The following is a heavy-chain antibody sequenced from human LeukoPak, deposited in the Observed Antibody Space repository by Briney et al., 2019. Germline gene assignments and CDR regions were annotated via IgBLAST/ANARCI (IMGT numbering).Heavy chain of an antibody. D-gene: IGHD6-13*01. J-gene: IGHJ6*03. CDR1: GFTFSSYS. CDR3: ARLFILSSWQYYYYMDV. CDR2: ISSSSSYI. Sequence: GGSLRLSCAASGFTFSSYSMNWVRQAPGKGLEWVSSISSSSSYIYYADSVKGRFTISRDNAKNSLYLRMNSLRAEDTAVYYCARLFILSSWQYYYYMDVWGKGTTVTVSS. V-gene: IGHV3-21*01.